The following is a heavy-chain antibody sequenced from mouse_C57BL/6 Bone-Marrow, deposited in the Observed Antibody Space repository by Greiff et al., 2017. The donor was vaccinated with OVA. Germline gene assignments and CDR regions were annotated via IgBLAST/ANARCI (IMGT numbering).Heavy chain of an antibody. CDR2: IDPSDSYT. Sequence: QWVKQRPGQGLEWIGEIDPSDSYTNYNQKFKGKATLTVDTSSSTAYMQLSSLTSEDSAVYYCAREDGYSFAYWGQGTPLTVSS. J-gene: IGHJ2*01. D-gene: IGHD2-3*01. CDR3: AREDGYSFAY. V-gene: IGHV1-50*01.